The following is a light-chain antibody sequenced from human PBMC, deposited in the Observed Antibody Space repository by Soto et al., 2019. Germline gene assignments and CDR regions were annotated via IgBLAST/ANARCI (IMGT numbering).Light chain of an antibody. CDR1: QSVSSY. Sequence: EIVFTQSPATLSLSPGERATLSPRASQSVSSYLAWYQQKPGQAPRLLIYDASNRATGIPARFSGSGSGTDFTLTISSLEPEDFAVYYCQQRSNWPPITFGQGTRLEIK. J-gene: IGKJ5*01. CDR2: DAS. V-gene: IGKV3-11*01. CDR3: QQRSNWPPIT.